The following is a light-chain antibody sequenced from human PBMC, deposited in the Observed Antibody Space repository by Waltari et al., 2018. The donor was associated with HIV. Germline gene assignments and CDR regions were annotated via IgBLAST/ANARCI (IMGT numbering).Light chain of an antibody. V-gene: IGLV2-23*01. CDR3: CSYAGSSNWV. CDR2: EGI. CDR1: SSDVGSYNL. Sequence: QSVLPQPASVSGSPGQSITISCTGSSSDVGSYNLVSWYQQHPGKAPKLMIYEGINRPSGVSNRFSGSKSGNTASLTISGLQAEDEADYYCCSYAGSSNWVFGGGTKLTVL. J-gene: IGLJ3*02.